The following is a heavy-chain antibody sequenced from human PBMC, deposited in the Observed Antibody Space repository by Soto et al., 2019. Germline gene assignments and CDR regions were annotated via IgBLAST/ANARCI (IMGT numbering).Heavy chain of an antibody. CDR2: ISVTGNAM. Sequence: QVQLVESGGGLVKPGGSLRLSCEASGFTFSDYYMAWIRQAPGRGLEWVSYISVTGNAMFYADSVTGRFTMSRDNAQKSLYLQMDSLKAEDTAVYYCARQGVVRAIDYWGQGTLVTVSS. CDR3: ARQGVVRAIDY. V-gene: IGHV3-11*01. CDR1: GFTFSDYY. D-gene: IGHD2-21*01. J-gene: IGHJ4*02.